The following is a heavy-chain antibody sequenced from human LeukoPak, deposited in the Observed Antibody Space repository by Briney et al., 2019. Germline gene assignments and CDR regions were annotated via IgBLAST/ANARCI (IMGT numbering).Heavy chain of an antibody. CDR1: GFTFNNYG. D-gene: IGHD2-15*01. CDR2: IWYDGSKT. V-gene: IGHV3-33*01. CDR3: ARDGSGGAYAWFDP. J-gene: IGHJ5*02. Sequence: GRSLRLSCAASGFTFNNYGFHWVRQAPGKGLEWVAVIWYDGSKTYYVDSVKGRLTISRDNSKNTVYLQMNSLRAEDTAMYYCARDGSGGAYAWFDPWGQGTLVTVSS.